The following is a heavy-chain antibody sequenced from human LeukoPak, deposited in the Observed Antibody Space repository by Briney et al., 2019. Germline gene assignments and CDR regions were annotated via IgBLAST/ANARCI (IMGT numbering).Heavy chain of an antibody. Sequence: SVKVSCKASGYTFTSYGISWVRQAPGQGLEWMGRIIPILGIANYAQKFQGRVTITADKSTSTAYMELSSLRSEDTAVYYCARVLWFGDLNWFDPWGQGTLVTVSS. J-gene: IGHJ5*02. CDR2: IIPILGIA. V-gene: IGHV1-69*04. D-gene: IGHD3-10*01. CDR1: GYTFTSYG. CDR3: ARVLWFGDLNWFDP.